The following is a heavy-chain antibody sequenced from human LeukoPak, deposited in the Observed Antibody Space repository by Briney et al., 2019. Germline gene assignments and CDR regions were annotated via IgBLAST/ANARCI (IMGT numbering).Heavy chain of an antibody. CDR1: GGTFSSYA. D-gene: IGHD2-21*02. V-gene: IGHV1-69*05. Sequence: GASVKVSCKASGGTFSSYAISWVRQAPGQGLEWMGGIIPIFGTANYAQKFQGRVTITTDESTSTAYMELSSLRSEDTAVYYCVRVGGVTDTPFDYWGQGTLVTVSS. J-gene: IGHJ4*02. CDR2: IIPIFGTA. CDR3: VRVGGVTDTPFDY.